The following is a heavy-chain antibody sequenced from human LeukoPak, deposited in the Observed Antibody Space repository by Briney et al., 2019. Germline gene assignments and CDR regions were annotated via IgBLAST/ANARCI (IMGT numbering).Heavy chain of an antibody. CDR1: GFTVSSNY. V-gene: IGHV3-53*01. CDR2: IYSGGST. J-gene: IGHJ4*02. D-gene: IGHD2-2*01. CDR3: ASGASAGVVPADYALDY. Sequence: GGSLRLSCAASGFTVSSNYMSWVRQAPGKGLEWVSVIYSGGSTYYADSVKGRFTISRDNAKNSLYLQMNSLRAEDTAVYYCASGASAGVVPADYALDYWGQGTLVTVSS.